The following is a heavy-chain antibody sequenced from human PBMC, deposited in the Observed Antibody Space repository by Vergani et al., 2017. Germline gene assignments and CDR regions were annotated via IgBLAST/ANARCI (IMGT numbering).Heavy chain of an antibody. CDR1: GGSFSGYY. J-gene: IGHJ5*02. CDR2: IYYSGST. Sequence: QVQLQQWGAGLLKPSETLSLTCAVYGGSFSGYYWSWIRQPPGKGLEWIGYIYYSGSTYYNPSLKSRVTISVDTSKNQFSLKLSSVTAADTAVYYCARVRRGIVVVPAATNWFDPWGQGTLVTVSS. D-gene: IGHD2-2*01. CDR3: ARVRRGIVVVPAATNWFDP. V-gene: IGHV4-34*01.